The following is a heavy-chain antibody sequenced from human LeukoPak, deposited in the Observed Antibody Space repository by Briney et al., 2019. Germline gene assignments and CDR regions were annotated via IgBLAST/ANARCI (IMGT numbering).Heavy chain of an antibody. J-gene: IGHJ4*02. D-gene: IGHD1-26*01. CDR1: GGTFSSYA. V-gene: IGHV1-69*05. CDR2: IIPIFGTA. Sequence: SVKVSCKASGGTFSSYAISWVRQAPGQGLEWMGGIIPIFGTANYAQKFQGRVTITTDESTSTAYMELSSLRSEDTAVYYCARGNSGSYWGTPLYYFDYWGQGTLVTVSS. CDR3: ARGNSGSYWGTPLYYFDY.